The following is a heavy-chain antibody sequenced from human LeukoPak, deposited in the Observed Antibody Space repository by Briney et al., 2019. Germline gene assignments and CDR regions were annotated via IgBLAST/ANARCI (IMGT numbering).Heavy chain of an antibody. Sequence: PGGSLRLSCAASGFTFDDYAMHWVRQAPGKGLEWVSSISSSSSYIYYADSVKGRFTISRDNAKNSLYLQMNSLRAEDTAVYYCARDALWFGELLTDYWGQGTLVTVSS. CDR3: ARDALWFGELLTDY. CDR2: ISSSSSYI. V-gene: IGHV3-21*01. CDR1: GFTFDDYA. D-gene: IGHD3-10*01. J-gene: IGHJ4*02.